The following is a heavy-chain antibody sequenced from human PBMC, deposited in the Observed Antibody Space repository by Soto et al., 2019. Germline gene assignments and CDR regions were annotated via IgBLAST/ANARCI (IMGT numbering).Heavy chain of an antibody. Sequence: SVKVSCKASGGTFSSYAISWVRQAPGQGLEWMGGIIPIFGTANYAQKFQGRVTITADESTSTAYMELSSLRSEDTAVYYCARGPLWFGEGAFDIWGQGTMVTVSS. D-gene: IGHD3-10*01. J-gene: IGHJ3*02. CDR2: IIPIFGTA. CDR1: GGTFSSYA. V-gene: IGHV1-69*13. CDR3: ARGPLWFGEGAFDI.